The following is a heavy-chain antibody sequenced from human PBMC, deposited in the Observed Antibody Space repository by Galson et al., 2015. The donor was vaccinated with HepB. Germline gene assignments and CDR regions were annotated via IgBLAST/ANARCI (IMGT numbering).Heavy chain of an antibody. CDR2: ISYDGSNK. V-gene: IGHV3-30-3*01. J-gene: IGHJ1*01. Sequence: SLRLSCAASGFTFSSYAMHWVRQAPGKGLEWVAVISYDGSNKYYADSVKGRFTISRDNSKNTLYLQMNSLRAEDTAVYYCARDSFYCGGDCYPEYFQHWGQGTLVTVSS. CDR3: ARDSFYCGGDCYPEYFQH. CDR1: GFTFSSYA. D-gene: IGHD2-21*02.